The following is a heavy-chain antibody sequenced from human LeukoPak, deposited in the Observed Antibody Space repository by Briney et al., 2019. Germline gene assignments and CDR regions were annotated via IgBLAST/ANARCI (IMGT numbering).Heavy chain of an antibody. CDR1: GFTFSSYE. CDR3: ARAYYDSSGDY. CDR2: ISSSGSTI. D-gene: IGHD3-22*01. Sequence: TGGSLRLSCAASGFTFSSYEMNWVRQAPGKGLEWVSYISSSGSTIYYADSVKGRFTISGDNAKNSLYLQMNSLRAEDTAVYYCARAYYDSSGDYWRQGTLVTVSS. V-gene: IGHV3-48*03. J-gene: IGHJ4*02.